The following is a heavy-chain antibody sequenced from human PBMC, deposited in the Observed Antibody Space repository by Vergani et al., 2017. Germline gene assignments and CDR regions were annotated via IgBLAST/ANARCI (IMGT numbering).Heavy chain of an antibody. CDR3: ARGRGYSSGCYVY. CDR1: GASISSYY. V-gene: IGHV4-59*01. CDR2: IYYSGST. J-gene: IGHJ4*02. Sequence: QLQESGPGLVKPSATLSLTCSVSGASISSYYWSWIRHPPGKRLDWIGYIYYSGSTNYNPSLKSRVTISLDTSKNQFSLKLSAVTAADTAVYYCARGRGYSSGCYVYWGQGTLVTVSS. D-gene: IGHD6-19*01.